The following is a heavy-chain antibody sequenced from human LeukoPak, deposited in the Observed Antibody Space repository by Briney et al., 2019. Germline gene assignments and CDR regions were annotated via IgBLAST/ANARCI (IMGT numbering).Heavy chain of an antibody. CDR3: AREWGNSVLPLDY. Sequence: GGSLRLSCAASGFSFSSYWMHWVRQGPGIGLVWVTRINGEGITTNCADSVKGRFTISRDNAKNTLDLQMNSLRVEDTAVYYCAREWGNSVLPLDYWGQGTLVTVSP. CDR2: INGEGITT. J-gene: IGHJ4*02. V-gene: IGHV3-74*01. D-gene: IGHD3-16*01. CDR1: GFSFSSYW.